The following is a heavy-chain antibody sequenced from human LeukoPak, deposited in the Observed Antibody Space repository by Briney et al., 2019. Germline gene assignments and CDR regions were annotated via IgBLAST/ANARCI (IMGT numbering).Heavy chain of an antibody. CDR2: IRSDGSST. V-gene: IGHV3-64*01. CDR1: GFSFSAYI. J-gene: IGHJ4*02. D-gene: IGHD6-19*01. Sequence: PGGSLRLSCVASGFSFSAYIMHWVRQAPGKGLEYVSAIRSDGSSTFYPNSVKGRFTISRHNSKSTLYLQMGSLRAEDTAVYYCTRRYGGHSGWAGYHDSWGQGTLVTVSS. CDR3: TRRYGGHSGWAGYHDS.